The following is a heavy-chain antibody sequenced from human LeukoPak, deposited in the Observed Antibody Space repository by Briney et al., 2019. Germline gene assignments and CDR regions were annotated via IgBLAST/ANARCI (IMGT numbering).Heavy chain of an antibody. CDR2: IKSDGSST. Sequence: GGSLRLSCAASGFTFSSYWMHWVRRAPGKGLVWVSGIKSDGSSTSYADSVKGRFTVSRDNAKNTLYLQMNSLRAEDTAVYYCAREGRFLDRSPVDYWGQGSLVTVSS. D-gene: IGHD3/OR15-3a*01. CDR3: AREGRFLDRSPVDY. V-gene: IGHV3-74*01. J-gene: IGHJ4*02. CDR1: GFTFSSYW.